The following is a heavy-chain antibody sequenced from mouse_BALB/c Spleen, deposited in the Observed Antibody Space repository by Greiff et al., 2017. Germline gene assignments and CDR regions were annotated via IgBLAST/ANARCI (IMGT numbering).Heavy chain of an antibody. D-gene: IGHD2-1*01. CDR2: ISTYYGDA. CDR1: GYTFTDYA. CDR3: ARHYGNHYAMDY. J-gene: IGHJ4*01. Sequence: QVQLKQSGAELVRPGVSVKISCKGSGYTFTDYAMHWVKQSHAKSLEWIGVISTYYGDASYNQKFKGKATMTVDKSSSTAYMELARLTSEDSAIYYCARHYGNHYAMDYWGQGTSVTVSS. V-gene: IGHV1S137*01.